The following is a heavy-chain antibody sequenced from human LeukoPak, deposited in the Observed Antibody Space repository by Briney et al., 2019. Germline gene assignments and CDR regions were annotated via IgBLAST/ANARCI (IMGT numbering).Heavy chain of an antibody. CDR1: GGSISSYY. D-gene: IGHD4-17*01. J-gene: IGHJ4*02. CDR3: ATCPYGDPICPFDY. V-gene: IGHV4-59*12. Sequence: SETLSLTCTVSGGSISSYYWSWIRQPPGKGLEWIGYIYYSGSTNYNPSLKSRVTISVDTSKNQFSLKLSSVTAADTAVYYCATCPYGDPICPFDYWGQGTLVTVSS. CDR2: IYYSGST.